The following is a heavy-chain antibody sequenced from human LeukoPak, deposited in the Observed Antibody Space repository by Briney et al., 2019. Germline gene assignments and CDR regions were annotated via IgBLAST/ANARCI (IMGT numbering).Heavy chain of an antibody. CDR1: GGSISSGSYY. J-gene: IGHJ4*02. Sequence: PSETLSLTCTVSGGSISSGSYYWSWIRQPAGKGLEWIGYIYYSGSTTYNPSLKSRVTISVDTSKNQFSLKLSSVTAADTAVYFCARHVGDYSSTWFGSFDYWGQGTLVTVSS. D-gene: IGHD6-13*01. CDR3: ARHVGDYSSTWFGSFDY. V-gene: IGHV4-61*10. CDR2: IYYSGST.